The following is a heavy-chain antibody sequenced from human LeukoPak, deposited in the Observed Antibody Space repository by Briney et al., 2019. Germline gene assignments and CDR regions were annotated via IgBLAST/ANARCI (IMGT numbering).Heavy chain of an antibody. V-gene: IGHV4-34*01. CDR2: INHSGST. CDR1: GGSFSGYY. CDR3: ARGYSSSWSRGGRYYYYGMDV. D-gene: IGHD6-13*01. Sequence: SETLSLTCAVYGGSFSGYYWSWILQPPGKGLGWIGEINHSGSTNYNPSLKSRVTISVDTSKNQFSLKLSSVTAADTAVYYCARGYSSSWSRGGRYYYYGMDVWGQGTTVTVSS. J-gene: IGHJ6*02.